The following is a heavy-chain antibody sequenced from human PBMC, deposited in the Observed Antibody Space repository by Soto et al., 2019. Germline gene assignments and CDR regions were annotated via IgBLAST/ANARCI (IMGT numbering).Heavy chain of an antibody. D-gene: IGHD2-15*01. V-gene: IGHV5-51*01. J-gene: IGHJ6*02. CDR3: ASNTGALGRIGGPWDV. CDR1: GYSFTCYW. Sequence: PGESLKISCKGSGYSFTCYWIGWVRQMPGKGLEWMGIIYPGDSDTRYSPSFQGQVTISADKSISTAYLQWSSLKASDTAMYYCASNTGALGRIGGPWDVWGQGTTVTVSS. CDR2: IYPGDSDT.